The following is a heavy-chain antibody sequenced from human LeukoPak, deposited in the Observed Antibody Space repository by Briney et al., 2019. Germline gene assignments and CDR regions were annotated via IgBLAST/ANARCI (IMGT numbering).Heavy chain of an antibody. CDR2: ISSDRSTT. Sequence: GGSLRLSCEASGFTFSRYWMHWVRQAPGKGLVWVSHISSDRSTTTYADSVQGRFTISRDNAKNTLYLLMHSLSAEDTAVYYCARAPHLSRGDYYYYYIDVWGKGTTVTVSS. V-gene: IGHV3-74*01. J-gene: IGHJ6*03. CDR3: ARAPHLSRGDYYYYYIDV. CDR1: GFTFSRYW.